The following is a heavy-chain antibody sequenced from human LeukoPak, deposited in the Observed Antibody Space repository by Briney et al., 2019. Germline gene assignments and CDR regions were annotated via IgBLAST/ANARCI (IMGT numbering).Heavy chain of an antibody. D-gene: IGHD2-15*01. CDR3: ARGGGSSSPDAFDI. V-gene: IGHV4-39*01. CDR1: GGSISSSSYY. CDR2: IYYSGST. Sequence: SETLSLTCTVSGGSISSSSYYWGWIRQPPGKGLEWIGSIYYSGSTYYNPSLKSRVTISVDTSKNQFSLKLSSVTAADTAVYYCARGGGSSSPDAFDIWGQGTMVTVSS. J-gene: IGHJ3*02.